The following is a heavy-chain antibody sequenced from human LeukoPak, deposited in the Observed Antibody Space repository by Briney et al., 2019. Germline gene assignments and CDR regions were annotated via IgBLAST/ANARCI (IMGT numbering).Heavy chain of an antibody. CDR2: INSDGSDI. CDR1: GFTLSKYW. V-gene: IGHV3-74*01. Sequence: GGSLRLSCAASGFTLSKYWMHWVRQAPGKGLVWVARINSDGSDIRYANSVKGRFAISRDNARNTLYLQMNSLRAEDTAFYYCAREWTHGDCPLDYWGQGTLVTVSS. D-gene: IGHD2-21*02. CDR3: AREWTHGDCPLDY. J-gene: IGHJ4*02.